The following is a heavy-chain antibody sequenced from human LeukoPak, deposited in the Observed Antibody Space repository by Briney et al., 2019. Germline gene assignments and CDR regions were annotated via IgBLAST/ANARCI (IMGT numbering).Heavy chain of an antibody. D-gene: IGHD1-26*01. J-gene: IGHJ3*02. CDR2: ISAYNGNT. V-gene: IGHV1-18*01. CDR1: GYTFTSYG. CDR3: ARRSGRRELRAFDI. Sequence: ASVKVSCKTSGYTFTSYGISWVRQAPGQGLEWMGWISAYNGNTNYAQKLQGRVTMTTDTSTSTAYMELRSLRSDDTAVYYCARRSGRRELRAFDIWGQGTMVTVSS.